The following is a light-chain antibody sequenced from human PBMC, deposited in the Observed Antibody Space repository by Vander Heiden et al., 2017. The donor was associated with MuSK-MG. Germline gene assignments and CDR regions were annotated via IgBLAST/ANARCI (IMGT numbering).Light chain of an antibody. CDR1: QSVKSD. V-gene: IGKV3-15*01. J-gene: IGKJ4*01. CDR3: QQYNKWPLN. Sequence: VMPQSPDTLCVSPGERATLHCKASQSVKSDLDWYQQKPGQAPKLLIYGASTRATGIPARFNGSGSGTEFTVTISRVQSEDFAVYYCQQYNKWPLNFGGGTKVEIK. CDR2: GAS.